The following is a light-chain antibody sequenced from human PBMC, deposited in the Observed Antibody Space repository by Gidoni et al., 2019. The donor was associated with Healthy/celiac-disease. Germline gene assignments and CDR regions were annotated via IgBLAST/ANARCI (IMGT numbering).Light chain of an antibody. Sequence: DIQMTQSPSSLSASLGDRVTIYACEVTHQGISNYLAWFQQKPGKAPKSLIYAASSLQSGVPSKFSGSGSGTDFTLTISSLQPEDFATYYCQQYNSYPMYTFGQGTKLEIK. V-gene: IGKV1-16*02. J-gene: IGKJ2*01. CDR1: QGISNY. CDR3: QQYNSYPMYT. CDR2: AAS.